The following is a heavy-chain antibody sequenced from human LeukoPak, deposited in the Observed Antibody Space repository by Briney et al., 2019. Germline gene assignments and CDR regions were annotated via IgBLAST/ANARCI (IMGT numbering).Heavy chain of an antibody. J-gene: IGHJ3*02. D-gene: IGHD5-18*01. CDR2: IYYSGST. CDR3: ARIWGGYSYAYGFDAFDI. Sequence: SETLSLTCTVSGGSISSYYWRWIRQPPGKGLEWIGYIYYSGSTNYNPSLKSRVTISVDTSKNQFSLKLSSVTAADTAVYYCARIWGGYSYAYGFDAFDIWGQGTMVTVSS. CDR1: GGSISSYY. V-gene: IGHV4-59*08.